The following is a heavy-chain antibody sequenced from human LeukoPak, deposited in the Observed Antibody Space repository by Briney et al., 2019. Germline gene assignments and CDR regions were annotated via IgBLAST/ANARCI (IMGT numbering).Heavy chain of an antibody. J-gene: IGHJ4*02. CDR2: IIPNGDT. D-gene: IGHD4-17*01. CDR1: GYTFTSYG. V-gene: IGHV1-2*02. Sequence: ASVKVSCKASGYTFTSYGISWVRQAPGQGLEWMGWIIPNGDTNYPQKFQGRVAITRDTSVSTAYMDLSRLTSDDTAVYYCARDRYGDGFAHFDYWGQGALVTVSS. CDR3: ARDRYGDGFAHFDY.